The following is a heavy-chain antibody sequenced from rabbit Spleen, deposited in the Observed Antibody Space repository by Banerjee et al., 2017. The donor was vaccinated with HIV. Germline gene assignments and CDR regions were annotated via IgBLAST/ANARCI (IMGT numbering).Heavy chain of an antibody. Sequence: QSLEESGGGLVQPEGSLTLPCTASGFSFSSNYYMCWVRQAPGKGLEWIACIATGSRGSTYYASWAKGRFTISKTSSTTVTLQLTSLTAAETATYFCASTFPSGWNIDLWGPGTLVTGS. D-gene: IGHD1-1*01. V-gene: IGHV1S40*01. CDR2: IATGSRGST. CDR1: GFSFSSNYY. CDR3: ASTFPSGWNIDL. J-gene: IGHJ4*01.